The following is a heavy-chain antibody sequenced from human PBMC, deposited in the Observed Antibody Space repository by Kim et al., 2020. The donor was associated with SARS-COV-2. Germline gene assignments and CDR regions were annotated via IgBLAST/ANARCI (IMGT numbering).Heavy chain of an antibody. CDR1: GFTLSGYS. CDR2: ISGSSTYI. CDR3: ARELQVGLATNDH. J-gene: IGHJ4*02. V-gene: IGHV3-21*01. Sequence: GGSLRLSCAASGFTLSGYSMNWVRQAPGKGLEWVSSISGSSTYIYYADSVKGRFTISRDNAKNSLYLQMNSLRADDTAVYYCARELQVGLATNDHWGQG. D-gene: IGHD2-15*01.